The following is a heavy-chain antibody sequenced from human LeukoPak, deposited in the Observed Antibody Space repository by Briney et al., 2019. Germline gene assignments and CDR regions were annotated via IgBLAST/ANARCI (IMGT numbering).Heavy chain of an antibody. D-gene: IGHD3-10*01. CDR1: GYSFSIYW. J-gene: IGHJ4*02. Sequence: GESLKISCKGSGYSFSIYWIGWVRQMPGKGLEWMGIIYPGDSDTRYSPSFQGQVTISADKSLSTAYLQWSSLKASDTAIYYCARQDPAGEYYFDHWGQGTLVAVST. CDR3: ARQDPAGEYYFDH. V-gene: IGHV5-51*01. CDR2: IYPGDSDT.